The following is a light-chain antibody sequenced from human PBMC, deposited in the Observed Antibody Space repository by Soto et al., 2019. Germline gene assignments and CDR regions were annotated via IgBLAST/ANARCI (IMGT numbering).Light chain of an antibody. CDR2: VAS. CDR1: QSVSSN. Sequence: EIVITQSPATLSVSPGERATLSCRASQSVSSNLAWDQQKPGQAPRLLIYVASTRANGIPARFSGSGSGTEFTLTISSLQSEDFAVYYCQQYNNWPRTFRQGTKVEIK. V-gene: IGKV3-15*01. CDR3: QQYNNWPRT. J-gene: IGKJ1*01.